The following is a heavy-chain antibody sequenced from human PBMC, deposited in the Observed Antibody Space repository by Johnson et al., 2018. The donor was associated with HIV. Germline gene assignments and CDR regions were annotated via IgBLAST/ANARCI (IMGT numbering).Heavy chain of an antibody. CDR1: GFTFSDHY. CDR3: ARDRLWFGESDAFDI. D-gene: IGHD3-10*01. J-gene: IGHJ3*02. Sequence: QMLLVESGGGLVQPGRSLRLSCAASGFTFSDHYMSWIRQTPGKGLQWVSYISGSGSIIYSTDSVQGRFTISRDKVKNSLYLQMNSLRAEDTAVYYCARDRLWFGESDAFDIWGQGTMVTVSS. CDR2: ISGSGSII. V-gene: IGHV3-11*04.